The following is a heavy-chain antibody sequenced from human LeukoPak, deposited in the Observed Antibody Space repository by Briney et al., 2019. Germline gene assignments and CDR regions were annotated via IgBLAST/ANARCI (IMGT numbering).Heavy chain of an antibody. Sequence: PSETLSLTCAVYGGSFSGYYWSWIRQPPGKGLEWIGEINHSGSTNYNPSLKSRVTISVDTSKNQFSLKLSSVTAADTAVYCCASRGDDYGDYWGQGTLVTVSS. CDR1: GGSFSGYY. J-gene: IGHJ4*02. V-gene: IGHV4-34*01. CDR2: INHSGST. CDR3: ASRGDDYGDY.